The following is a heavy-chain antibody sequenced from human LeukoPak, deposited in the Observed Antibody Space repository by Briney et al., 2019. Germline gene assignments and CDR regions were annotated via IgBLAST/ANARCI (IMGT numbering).Heavy chain of an antibody. Sequence: SETLSLTCAVYGGSFSGYYWSWIRQPPGKGLEWIGEINHSGSTNYNPSLKSRVTISVDTSKNQFSLKLSSVTAADTAVYYCARDRSVVDPAVNWFDPWGQGTLVTVSS. CDR2: INHSGST. CDR3: ARDRSVVDPAVNWFDP. CDR1: GGSFSGYY. D-gene: IGHD2-21*01. V-gene: IGHV4-34*01. J-gene: IGHJ5*02.